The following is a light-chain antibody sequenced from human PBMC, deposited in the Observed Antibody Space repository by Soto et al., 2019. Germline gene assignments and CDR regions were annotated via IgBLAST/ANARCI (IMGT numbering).Light chain of an antibody. V-gene: IGKV3-11*01. J-gene: IGKJ3*01. CDR3: QQRNRWPPIFT. Sequence: EIVLTQSPATLSLSPGERATLSCRASQRVGTYLAWYQQKPGQAPRLLIYEISNRAAGIPARFSGSGSGTDFTLTISSLEPEDFAFYYCQQRNRWPPIFTFGPGTKVDLK. CDR2: EIS. CDR1: QRVGTY.